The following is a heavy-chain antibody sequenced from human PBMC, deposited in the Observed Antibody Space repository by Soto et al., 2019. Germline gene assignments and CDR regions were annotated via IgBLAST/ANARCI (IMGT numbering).Heavy chain of an antibody. CDR1: GGSISSYY. CDR3: ARDMSSSWYWFDP. D-gene: IGHD6-13*01. Sequence: PSETLSLTCTVSGGSISSYYWSWIRQPPGKGLEWIGYIYYSGSTNYNPSLKSRVTISVDTSKNQFSLKLSSVTAADTAVYYCARDMSSSWYWFDPWGQGTLVTVSS. J-gene: IGHJ5*02. V-gene: IGHV4-59*01. CDR2: IYYSGST.